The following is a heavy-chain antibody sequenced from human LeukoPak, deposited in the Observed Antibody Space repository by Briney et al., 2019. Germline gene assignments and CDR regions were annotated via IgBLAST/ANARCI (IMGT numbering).Heavy chain of an antibody. V-gene: IGHV4-59*01. Sequence: SETLSLTCTVSGGSISSYYWSWIRQPPGKGLEWIGYIYYSGSTNYNPSLKSRVTISVDTSKNQFSLKLSSVTAADTAVYHCARAYIPLYGDYVGYFQYWGQGTLVTVSS. CDR2: IYYSGST. J-gene: IGHJ1*01. D-gene: IGHD4-17*01. CDR1: GGSISSYY. CDR3: ARAYIPLYGDYVGYFQY.